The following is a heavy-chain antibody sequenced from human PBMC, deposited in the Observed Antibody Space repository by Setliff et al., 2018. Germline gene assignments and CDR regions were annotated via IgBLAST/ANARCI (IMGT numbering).Heavy chain of an antibody. CDR1: GYSFTDYW. CDR3: ARRGERFFNWFDP. V-gene: IGHV5-51*01. D-gene: IGHD2-21*01. Sequence: GESLKLSCKGSGYSFTDYWIAWVRQTPGKGQEWMGTIYPGNADTRYSPSFQGQVTISTDTSINTAFLQWNNLKASDTAVYYCARRGERFFNWFDPWGQGTLVTVSS. J-gene: IGHJ5*02. CDR2: IYPGNADT.